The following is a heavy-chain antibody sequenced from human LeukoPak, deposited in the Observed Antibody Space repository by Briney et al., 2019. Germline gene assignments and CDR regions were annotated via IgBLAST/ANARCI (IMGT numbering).Heavy chain of an antibody. Sequence: PSETLSLTCAVSGGSISSGNWWSWVRQPPGKGLEWIGEIYHSGRTNYNPSLKSRVTISLDKSKNQFSLNLSSVTAADTAVYYCAKSNGYGLVDIWGQGTMVTVSS. CDR2: IYHSGRT. V-gene: IGHV4-4*02. J-gene: IGHJ3*02. CDR3: AKSNGYGLVDI. CDR1: GGSISSGNW. D-gene: IGHD3-10*01.